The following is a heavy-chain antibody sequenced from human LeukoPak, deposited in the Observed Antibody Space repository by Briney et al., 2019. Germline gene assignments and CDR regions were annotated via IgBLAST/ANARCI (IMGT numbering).Heavy chain of an antibody. CDR2: INHSGST. CDR3: ARELRCSSTSCYTNSRYYYYYYMDV. Sequence: SETLSLTCAVYGGSFSGYYWSWIRQPPGKGLEWIGEINHSGSTNYNPSLKSRVTISVDTSKNQFSLKLSSVTAADTAVYYCARELRCSSTSCYTNSRYYYYYYMDVWGKGTTVTVSS. D-gene: IGHD2-2*02. CDR1: GGSFSGYY. J-gene: IGHJ6*03. V-gene: IGHV4-34*01.